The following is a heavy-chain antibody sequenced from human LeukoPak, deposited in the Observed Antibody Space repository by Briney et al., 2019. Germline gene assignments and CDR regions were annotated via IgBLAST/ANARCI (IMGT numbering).Heavy chain of an antibody. D-gene: IGHD1-26*01. CDR1: GFTFSSYG. CDR2: IWYDGSNK. CDR3: ARESIVGATGGYYYYGMDV. J-gene: IGHJ6*02. Sequence: SGGSLRLSCAASGFTFSSYGMHWVRQAPGKGLEWVAVIWYDGSNKYYADSVKGRFTISRDNSKNTLYLQMNSLRAEDTAVYYCARESIVGATGGYYYYGMDVWGQGTTVTVSS. V-gene: IGHV3-33*01.